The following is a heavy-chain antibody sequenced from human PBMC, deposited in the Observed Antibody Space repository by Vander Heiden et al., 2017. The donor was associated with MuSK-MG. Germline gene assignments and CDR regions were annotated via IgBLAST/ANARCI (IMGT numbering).Heavy chain of an antibody. J-gene: IGHJ4*02. D-gene: IGHD2-2*02. Sequence: QLQLQESGPGLVTPSATLSLTCTVSGGSLSSRRYYWGWLRQPPGQGLPWIGIFFSSGSTFDNPSLKSLVTIAVDTSKNQFSLKRTAVTAADTAVYYGARRRGGQLLYDYLDYWGQGSRGTVSS. CDR1: GGSLSSRRYY. V-gene: IGHV4-39*01. CDR2: FFSSGST. CDR3: ARRRGGQLLYDYLDY.